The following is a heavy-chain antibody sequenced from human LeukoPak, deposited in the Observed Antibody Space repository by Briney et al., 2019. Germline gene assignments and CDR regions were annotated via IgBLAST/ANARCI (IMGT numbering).Heavy chain of an antibody. D-gene: IGHD5-18*01. CDR1: GYTFTGYY. V-gene: IGHV1-2*02. CDR3: ARSFRRGYSYGYFY. Sequence: ASVKVSCKASGYTFTGYYMHWVRQAPGQGLEWMGWINPNSGGTNYAQKFQGRVTMTRDTSISTAYMELSRLRSDDTAVYYCARSFRRGYSYGYFYWGQGTLVTVSS. J-gene: IGHJ4*02. CDR2: INPNSGGT.